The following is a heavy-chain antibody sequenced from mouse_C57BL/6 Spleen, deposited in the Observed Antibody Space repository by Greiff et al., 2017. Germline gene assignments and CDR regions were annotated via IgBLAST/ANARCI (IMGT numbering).Heavy chain of an antibody. V-gene: IGHV3-6*01. Sequence: EVKLQESGPGLVKPSQSLSLTCSVTGYSITSGYYWTWIRQFPGNKLELMGYISYDGSNNYNPSLNNRISITRDTSKNQFFLKLNSVTTEDTATYFCAREGYYDRGAYWGQGTLVTVSA. CDR3: AREGYYDRGAY. CDR2: ISYDGSN. D-gene: IGHD1-1*01. CDR1: GYSITSGYY. J-gene: IGHJ3*01.